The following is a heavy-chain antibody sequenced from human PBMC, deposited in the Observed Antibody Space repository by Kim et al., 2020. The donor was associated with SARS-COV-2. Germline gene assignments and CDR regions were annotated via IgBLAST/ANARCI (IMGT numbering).Heavy chain of an antibody. J-gene: IGHJ4*02. D-gene: IGHD6-13*01. CDR3: ARATGGIAAPSDY. CDR2: IYYSGST. CDR1: GGSISSSSYY. Sequence: SETLSLTCTVSGGSISSSSYYWGWIRQPPGKGLEWIGSIYYSGSTYYNPSLKSRVTISVDTSKNQFSLKLSSVTAADTAVYYCARATGGIAAPSDYWGQGTLVTVSS. V-gene: IGHV4-39*07.